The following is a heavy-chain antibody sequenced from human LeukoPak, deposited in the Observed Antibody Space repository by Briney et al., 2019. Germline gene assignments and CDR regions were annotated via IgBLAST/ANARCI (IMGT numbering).Heavy chain of an antibody. D-gene: IGHD1-26*01. J-gene: IGHJ4*02. CDR2: IYSGGSI. CDR3: ARDFGGATDY. CDR1: GFTFSSYA. V-gene: IGHV3-53*01. Sequence: GGSLRLSCAASGFTFSSYAMSWVRQAPGKGLEWVSVIYSGGSIYYADSVKGRFTISRDNSKNTLYLQMNSLRAEDTAVYYCARDFGGATDYWGQGTLVTVSS.